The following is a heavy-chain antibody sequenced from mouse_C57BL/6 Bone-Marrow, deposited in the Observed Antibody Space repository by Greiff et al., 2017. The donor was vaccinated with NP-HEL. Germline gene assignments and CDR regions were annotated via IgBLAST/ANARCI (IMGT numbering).Heavy chain of an antibody. Sequence: VQLQPPGAELVKPGASVKMSCKASGYTFTSYWITWVKQRPGQGLEWIGDIYPGSGSTNYNEKFKSKATLTVDTSSSTAYMQLSSLTSEDSAVYYCARDEDYYAMDYWGQGTSVTVSS. CDR2: IYPGSGST. V-gene: IGHV1-55*01. CDR3: ARDEDYYAMDY. J-gene: IGHJ4*01. CDR1: GYTFTSYW.